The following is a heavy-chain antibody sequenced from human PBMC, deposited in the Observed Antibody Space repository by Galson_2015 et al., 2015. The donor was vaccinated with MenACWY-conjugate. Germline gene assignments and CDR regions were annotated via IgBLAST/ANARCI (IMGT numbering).Heavy chain of an antibody. V-gene: IGHV3-30-3*01. Sequence: SGFTFNTYAIHWVRQAPGKGLEWVAVISYDGGSKYYADSVRGRLTISRDNSKNTLYLQMNSLRTEDTAMYYCARDLGLAASNDVPFGYGLDVWGQGTTVTASS. CDR2: ISYDGGSK. CDR3: ARDLGLAASNDVPFGYGLDV. J-gene: IGHJ6*02. D-gene: IGHD2-8*01. CDR1: GFTFNTYA.